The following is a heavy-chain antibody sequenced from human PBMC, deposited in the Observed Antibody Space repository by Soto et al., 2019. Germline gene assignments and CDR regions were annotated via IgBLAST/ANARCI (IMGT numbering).Heavy chain of an antibody. V-gene: IGHV4-31*03. CDR1: GGSISSGGYY. CDR3: ARCRRYFDRSGYTGWFDP. Sequence: QVQLQESGPGLVKPSQTLSLTCTVSGGSISSGGYYWGWVRQHPEKGLEWIGFISHIGTAYHNPSRNSRIGLSVDTSKNQFSMNLTSVAAADTAVDYCARCRRYFDRSGYTGWFDPWGQGTLVTVSS. D-gene: IGHD3-22*01. J-gene: IGHJ5*02. CDR2: ISHIGTA.